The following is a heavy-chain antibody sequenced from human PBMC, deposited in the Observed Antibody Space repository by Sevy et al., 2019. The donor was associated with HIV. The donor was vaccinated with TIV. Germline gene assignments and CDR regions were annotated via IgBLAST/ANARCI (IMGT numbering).Heavy chain of an antibody. V-gene: IGHV4-39*01. J-gene: IGHJ4*02. CDR3: AGPILTYNNGWSYCDY. CDR1: GASISSSGYY. D-gene: IGHD6-19*01. CDR2: TNSSGIR. Sequence: SETLSLTCTVSGASISSSGYYWGWIRQPPGKGLEWIASTNSSGIRFYNPSLKRRVTISADTSKNQFSLDLNSVTAADTAIYYCAGPILTYNNGWSYCDYWGQGTVVTVSS.